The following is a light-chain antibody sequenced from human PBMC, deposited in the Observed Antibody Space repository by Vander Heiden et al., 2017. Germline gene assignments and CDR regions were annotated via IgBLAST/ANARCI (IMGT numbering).Light chain of an antibody. CDR1: QTVSVY. V-gene: IGKV1-39*01. CDR2: APS. CDR3: QQTYTTPYT. Sequence: DIQMTQSPSSLAASVGDRVTITCRASQTVSVYLNWYQQTPGKAPKLLIYAPSTLQSGVPSRFSASGSGTDFTLTISSLQREDFATYYCQQTYTTPYTFGLGTTVEMK. J-gene: IGKJ2*01.